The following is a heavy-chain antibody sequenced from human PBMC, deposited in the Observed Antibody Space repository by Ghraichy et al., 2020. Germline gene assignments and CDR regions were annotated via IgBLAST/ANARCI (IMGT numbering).Heavy chain of an antibody. CDR2: ISGSASKT. CDR3: AKGAWTWGTMGLH. Sequence: GGSLRLSCSASGFTFSNYAMSWVRQAPGKGLEWVSVISGSASKTYSTDSVKLRFTISRDNSKNTVYLQMNDLRVEDTAIYYCAKGAWTWGTMGLHWGQGTLVTVSS. D-gene: IGHD1-1*01. CDR1: GFTFSNYA. J-gene: IGHJ4*02. V-gene: IGHV3-23*01.